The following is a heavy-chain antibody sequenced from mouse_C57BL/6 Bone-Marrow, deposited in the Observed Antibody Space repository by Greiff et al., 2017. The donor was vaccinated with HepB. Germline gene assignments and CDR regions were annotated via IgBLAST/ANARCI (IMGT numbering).Heavy chain of an antibody. J-gene: IGHJ2*01. CDR1: GFTFSDYY. CDR3: ARDLDYFDY. CDR2: INYDGSST. V-gene: IGHV5-16*01. Sequence: EVQVVESEGGLVQPGSSMKLSCTASGFTFSDYYMAWVRQVPEKGLEWVANINYDGSSTYYLDSLKSRFIISRDNAKNILYLQMSSLKSEDTATYYCARDLDYFDYWGQGTTLTVSS.